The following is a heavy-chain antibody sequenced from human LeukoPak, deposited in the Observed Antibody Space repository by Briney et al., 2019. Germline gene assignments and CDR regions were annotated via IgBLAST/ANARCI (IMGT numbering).Heavy chain of an antibody. D-gene: IGHD3-22*01. CDR2: IYRGGTT. CDR3: ARLLYYYDSSIYQRYFDY. CDR1: GLTVSSNY. V-gene: IGHV3-53*01. Sequence: PGGTLRLSCAASGLTVSSNYMTWVRQAQGKGLEWVSIIYRGGTTHYADSVKGRFTISIDNSKNTLYLQMNCLRAEDTAVYYCARLLYYYDSSIYQRYFDYWGQGTLVTV. J-gene: IGHJ4*02.